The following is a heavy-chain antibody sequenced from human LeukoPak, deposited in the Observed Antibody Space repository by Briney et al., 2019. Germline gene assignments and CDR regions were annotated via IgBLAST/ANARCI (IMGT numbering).Heavy chain of an antibody. CDR3: ARGIAARGSDY. Sequence: PGRSLRLSCAASEFTFSKYGMHWVRQAPGKGLVWVSRINSDGSSTSYADSVKGRFTISRDNAKNTLYLQMNSLRAEDTAVYYCARGIAARGSDYWGQGTLVTVSS. CDR2: INSDGSST. J-gene: IGHJ4*02. CDR1: EFTFSKYG. V-gene: IGHV3-74*01. D-gene: IGHD6-6*01.